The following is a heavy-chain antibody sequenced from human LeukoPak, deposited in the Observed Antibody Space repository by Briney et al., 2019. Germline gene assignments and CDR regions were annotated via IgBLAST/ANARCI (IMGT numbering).Heavy chain of an antibody. CDR2: IYYSGTTGIT. CDR3: ASEGDPYRPLDH. CDR1: GGPISGYH. Sequence: SETLSLTCSASGGPISGYHWSWIRQPPGKGLEWIGYIYYSGTTGITNYNTSLKSRVARSVDKSENHISLKLTSVTAAGTSGYYLASEGDPYRPLDHSVQGTLVTVAS. J-gene: IGHJ4*02. V-gene: IGHV4-59*12.